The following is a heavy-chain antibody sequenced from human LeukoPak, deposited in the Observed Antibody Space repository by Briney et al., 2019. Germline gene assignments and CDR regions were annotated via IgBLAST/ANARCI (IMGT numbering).Heavy chain of an antibody. CDR3: ANGNVDIVATILRDWFDP. V-gene: IGHV1-69*04. CDR1: GGTFSSYA. CDR2: IIPILGIA. J-gene: IGHJ5*02. D-gene: IGHD5-12*01. Sequence: ASVKVSCKASGGTFSSYAISWVRQAPGQGLEWMGRIIPILGIANYAQKFQGRVTITADKSTSTAYMELGSLRSEDTAVYYCANGNVDIVATILRDWFDPWGQGTLVTVSS.